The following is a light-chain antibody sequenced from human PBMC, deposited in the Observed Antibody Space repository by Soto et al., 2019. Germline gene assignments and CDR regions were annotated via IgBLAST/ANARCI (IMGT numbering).Light chain of an antibody. V-gene: IGLV1-44*01. CDR1: SSNIGRNT. Sequence: QSVVTQPPSASGTPGQRVTISCSGSSSNIGRNTVNWYQQFPGTAPNLLIYNNNERPSGVPDRFSGSKSGTSASLAISGLRSEDEADYYCAAWDDSLSGLVFGGGTKVTVL. CDR3: AAWDDSLSGLV. CDR2: NNN. J-gene: IGLJ2*01.